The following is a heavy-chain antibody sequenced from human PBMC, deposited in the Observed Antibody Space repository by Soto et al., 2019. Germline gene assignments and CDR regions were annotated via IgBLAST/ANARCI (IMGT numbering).Heavy chain of an antibody. CDR3: ARNMDTWSSLPFDI. CDR1: GGSISSGGYY. D-gene: IGHD2-8*02. Sequence: PSETLSLTCTVSGGSISSGGYYWSWIRQHPGKGLEWIGYIYYSGSTYYNPSLKSRVTMSLDTSKNQFSLKLASVTAVDTAVYYCARNMDTWSSLPFDIWGQGTMVTVSS. J-gene: IGHJ3*02. CDR2: IYYSGST. V-gene: IGHV4-31*03.